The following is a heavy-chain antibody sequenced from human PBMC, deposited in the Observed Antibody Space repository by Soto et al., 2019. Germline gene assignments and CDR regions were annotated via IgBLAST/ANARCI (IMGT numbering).Heavy chain of an antibody. CDR1: GGTFSSYA. CDR2: IIPIFGTA. D-gene: IGHD6-19*01. J-gene: IGHJ3*02. CDR3: ASLTTSSGWYSAFDI. V-gene: IGHV1-69*13. Sequence: ASVKVSCKASGGTFSSYAISWVRQAPGQGLEWMGGIIPIFGTANYAQKFQGRVTITADESTSTAYMELSSLRSEDTAVYYCASLTTSSGWYSAFDIWGQGTMVTVSS.